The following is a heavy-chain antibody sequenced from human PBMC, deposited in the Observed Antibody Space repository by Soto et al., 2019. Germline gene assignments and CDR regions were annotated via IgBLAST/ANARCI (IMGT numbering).Heavy chain of an antibody. Sequence: SETLSLTCTVSGGSISSYYGSWIRQPPGKGLEWIGSIYYSGYTYYNPSLKGRVTISVDTSKNQFSLKLSSVTAADTAVYYCARHNGPLYVGYYYDMDVWGQGATVTVSS. CDR3: ARHNGPLYVGYYYDMDV. V-gene: IGHV4-39*01. D-gene: IGHD3-16*01. CDR1: GGSISSYY. J-gene: IGHJ6*02. CDR2: IYYSGYT.